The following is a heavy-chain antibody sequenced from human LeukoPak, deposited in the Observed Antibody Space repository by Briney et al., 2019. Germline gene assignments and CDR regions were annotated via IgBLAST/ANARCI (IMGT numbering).Heavy chain of an antibody. Sequence: GGSLRLSCAASGFIVSTNYMTWVRQAPGKGLEWLSVLYSGGDTYYADSVKGRFTISRDNSKNTLYLQLNSLRAEDTAVYYCARRSGEGYFECWGQGTLVTVSS. V-gene: IGHV3-66*01. J-gene: IGHJ4*02. CDR1: GFIVSTNY. D-gene: IGHD1-26*01. CDR2: LYSGGDT. CDR3: ARRSGEGYFEC.